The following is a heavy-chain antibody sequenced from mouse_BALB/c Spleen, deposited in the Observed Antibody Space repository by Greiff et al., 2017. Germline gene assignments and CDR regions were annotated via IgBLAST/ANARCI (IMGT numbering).Heavy chain of an antibody. D-gene: IGHD2-3*01. Sequence: QVQLQQSGAELVRPGSSVKISCKASGYAFSSYWMNWVKQRPGQGLEWIGQIYPGDGDTNYNGKFKGKATLTADKSSSTAYMQRSSLTSEDSAVDVCARYDGYYDAMDYWGQGTSVTVSS. CDR3: ARYDGYYDAMDY. J-gene: IGHJ4*01. CDR1: GYAFSSYW. V-gene: IGHV1-80*01. CDR2: IYPGDGDT.